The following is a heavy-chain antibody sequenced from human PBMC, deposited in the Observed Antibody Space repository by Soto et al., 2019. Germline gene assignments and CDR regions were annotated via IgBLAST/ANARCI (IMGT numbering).Heavy chain of an antibody. V-gene: IGHV1-69*01. D-gene: IGHD3-22*01. CDR2: IIPIFGTA. CDR3: ARITYYYDSSGYPDDAFDI. CDR1: GGTFSSYA. Sequence: QVQLVQSGAEVKKPGSSVKVSCKASGGTFSSYAISWVPQAPGQGLEWMGGIIPIFGTANYAQKFQGRVTITADESTSTAYMELSSLRSEDTAVYYCARITYYYDSSGYPDDAFDIWGQGTMVTVSS. J-gene: IGHJ3*02.